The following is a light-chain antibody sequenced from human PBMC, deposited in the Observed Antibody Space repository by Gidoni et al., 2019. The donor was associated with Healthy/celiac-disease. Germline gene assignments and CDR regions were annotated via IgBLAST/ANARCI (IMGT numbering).Light chain of an antibody. CDR2: AAS. CDR3: QQSYSTPRWT. CDR1: QSISSY. V-gene: IGKV1-39*01. J-gene: IGKJ1*01. Sequence: DIQMTQSSSSLSESVGDRVTITCRASQSISSYLNWYQQKPGKAPKLLIYAASSLQSGVPSRFSGSGSGTDFTLTISSLQPEDFATYYCQQSYSTPRWTFGQGTKVEIK.